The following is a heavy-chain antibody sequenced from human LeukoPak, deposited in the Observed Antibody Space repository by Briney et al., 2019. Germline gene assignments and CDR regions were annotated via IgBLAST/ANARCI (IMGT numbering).Heavy chain of an antibody. CDR3: AKDPRLWFGELFPVLFDY. V-gene: IGHV3-23*01. Sequence: GGSLRLSCAASGFTFSSYAMSWVRQAPGKGLEWVSAISGSGGSTYYADSVKGRFTISRDNSKNKLYLQMNSLRAEDTAVYYCAKDPRLWFGELFPVLFDYWGQGTLVTVSS. CDR2: ISGSGGST. J-gene: IGHJ4*02. D-gene: IGHD3-10*01. CDR1: GFTFSSYA.